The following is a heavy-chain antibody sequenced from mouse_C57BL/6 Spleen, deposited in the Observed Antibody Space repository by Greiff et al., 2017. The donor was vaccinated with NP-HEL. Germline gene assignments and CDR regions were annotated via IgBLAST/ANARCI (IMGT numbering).Heavy chain of an antibody. V-gene: IGHV5-17*01. CDR1: GFTFSDYG. CDR2: ISSGSSTI. D-gene: IGHD1-1*01. Sequence: DVMLVESGGGLVKPGGSLKLSCAASGFTFSDYGMHWVRQAPEKGLEWVAYISSGSSTIYYADTVKGRFTISRDNAKNTLFLQMTSLRSEDTAMYYCARRDYYGSPYYAMDYWGQGTSVTVSS. CDR3: ARRDYYGSPYYAMDY. J-gene: IGHJ4*01.